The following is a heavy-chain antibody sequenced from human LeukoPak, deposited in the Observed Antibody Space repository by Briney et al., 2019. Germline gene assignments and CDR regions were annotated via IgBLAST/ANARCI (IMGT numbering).Heavy chain of an antibody. CDR2: IYTSGST. V-gene: IGHV4-4*07. D-gene: IGHD3-10*01. Sequence: SETLSLTCTVSGGSISNFYWSWIRQPPGKGLEWIGRIYTSGSTNYNPSLKSRVTMSVDTSKNQFSLKLSSVTAADTAVYYCARVDRYYGQGWFDPWGQGTLVTVSS. J-gene: IGHJ5*02. CDR3: ARVDRYYGQGWFDP. CDR1: GGSISNFY.